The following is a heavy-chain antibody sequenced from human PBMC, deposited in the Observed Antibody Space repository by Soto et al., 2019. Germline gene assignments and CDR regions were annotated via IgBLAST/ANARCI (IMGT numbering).Heavy chain of an antibody. CDR1: GVTFSSYG. CDR3: ARGIYYDSSGYLYY. Sequence: PGGSLRLSCAASGVTFSSYGMHWVRQAPGKGLEWVAVIWYDGSNKYYADAVKGRFTISRDNSKNTLYLQMNSLRAEDTAVYYCARGIYYDSSGYLYYWGQGTLVTVSS. J-gene: IGHJ4*02. CDR2: IWYDGSNK. V-gene: IGHV3-33*01. D-gene: IGHD3-22*01.